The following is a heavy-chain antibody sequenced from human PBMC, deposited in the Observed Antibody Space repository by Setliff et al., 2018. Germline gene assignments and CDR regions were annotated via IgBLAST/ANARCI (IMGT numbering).Heavy chain of an antibody. CDR3: AGSAAYSRARSVGAFDI. CDR2: IIPILGIA. Sequence: SVKVSCKASGGTFSSYAISWVRQAPGQGLEWMGGIIPILGIANYAQKFQGRVTITADKSTSTAYMELSSLRSEDTAVYYCAGSAAYSRARSVGAFDIWGQGTMVTVSS. V-gene: IGHV1-69*10. CDR1: GGTFSSYA. D-gene: IGHD6-13*01. J-gene: IGHJ3*02.